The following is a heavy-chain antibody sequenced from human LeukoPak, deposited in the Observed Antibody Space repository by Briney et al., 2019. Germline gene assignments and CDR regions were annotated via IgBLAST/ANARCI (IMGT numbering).Heavy chain of an antibody. Sequence: QPGGSQRLSCAASGFTFSPLGMNWVRQAPGRGLEWVSYISSGSSTTYYADSVKGRFTISRDNAKNSLYLQVNSLRDEDTAVDYCARGRGLTLSYHYFDYWGQRTMVTVSS. CDR1: GFTFSPLG. V-gene: IGHV3-48*02. D-gene: IGHD3-10*01. J-gene: IGHJ4*02. CDR2: ISSGSSTT. CDR3: ARGRGLTLSYHYFDY.